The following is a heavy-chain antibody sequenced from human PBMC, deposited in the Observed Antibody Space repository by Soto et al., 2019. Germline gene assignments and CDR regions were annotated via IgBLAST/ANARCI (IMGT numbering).Heavy chain of an antibody. J-gene: IGHJ4*02. V-gene: IGHV3-23*01. D-gene: IGHD2-21*02. CDR3: ATDAGDSVDMFDY. CDR2: ISGDGRNT. Sequence: PGGSLRLSCAASGFTFTRYSMNWVRQAPGKGLDWVSTISGDGRNTHFADSVKGRFSISRDNSKNTLFLHMNTLRTEDTAIYFCATDAGDSVDMFDYWGRGTQVTVSS. CDR1: GFTFTRYS.